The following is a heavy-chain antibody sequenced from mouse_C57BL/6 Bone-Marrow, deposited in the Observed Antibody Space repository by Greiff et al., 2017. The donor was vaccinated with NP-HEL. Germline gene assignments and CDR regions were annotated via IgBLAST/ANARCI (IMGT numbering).Heavy chain of an antibody. Sequence: DVKLVESGGGLVKPGGSLKLSCAASGFTFSDYGMHWVRQAPEKGLEWVAYISSGSSTIYYADTVKGRFTISRDNAKNTLFLQMTSLRSEDTAMYYCARGDGHWYFDVWGTGTTVTVSS. V-gene: IGHV5-17*01. CDR3: ARGDGHWYFDV. CDR1: GFTFSDYG. D-gene: IGHD2-3*01. J-gene: IGHJ1*03. CDR2: ISSGSSTI.